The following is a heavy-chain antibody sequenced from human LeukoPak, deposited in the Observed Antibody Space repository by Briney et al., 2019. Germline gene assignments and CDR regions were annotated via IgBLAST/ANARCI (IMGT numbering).Heavy chain of an antibody. Sequence: GGSLRLSCAASGFTFSSYSMNWVRQAPGKGLEWVSYISSSGSTIYYADSVKGRFTISRDNAKNSLYLQMNSLRAEDTAVYYCARDTTYYYDSSGYCDYWGQGTLVTVSS. D-gene: IGHD3-22*01. CDR1: GFTFSSYS. CDR2: ISSSGSTI. J-gene: IGHJ4*02. V-gene: IGHV3-48*04. CDR3: ARDTTYYYDSSGYCDY.